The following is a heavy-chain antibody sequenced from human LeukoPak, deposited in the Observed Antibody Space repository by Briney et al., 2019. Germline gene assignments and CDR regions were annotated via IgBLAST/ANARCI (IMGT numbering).Heavy chain of an antibody. V-gene: IGHV3-23*01. CDR3: AKDTSYYYGSGSQRTYYYYGMDV. D-gene: IGHD3-10*01. J-gene: IGHJ6*02. Sequence: PGGSLRLSCAASGFTFSSYAMSWVRQAPGKGLEWVSTTSGSGGSTYYADSVKGRFTISRDNSKNTLYLQMNSLRAEDTAVYYCAKDTSYYYGSGSQRTYYYYGMDVWGQGTTVTVSS. CDR1: GFTFSSYA. CDR2: TSGSGGST.